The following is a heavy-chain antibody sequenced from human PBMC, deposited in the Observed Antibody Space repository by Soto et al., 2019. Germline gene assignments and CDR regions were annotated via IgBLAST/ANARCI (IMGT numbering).Heavy chain of an antibody. Sequence: PGGSLRLSCAASGFTFTDFWMHWVRQAPGKGLEWVAYISTSSSPRYYADSVKGRFTISRDNDRKSIYLEMSSLRDEDTAMYYCASPKGRLRPHYFAYWGQGSLVTVSS. D-gene: IGHD5-12*01. J-gene: IGHJ4*02. CDR2: ISTSSSPR. V-gene: IGHV3-48*02. CDR3: ASPKGRLRPHYFAY. CDR1: GFTFTDFW.